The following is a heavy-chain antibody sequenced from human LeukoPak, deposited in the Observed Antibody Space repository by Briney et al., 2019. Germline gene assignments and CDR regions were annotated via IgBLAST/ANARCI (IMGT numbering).Heavy chain of an antibody. CDR1: GFSFTTYW. J-gene: IGHJ4*02. Sequence: GESLKISCQTSGFSFTTYWIGWVRQMPGKGLEWMGIIYPGDSVTRYSPSFEGQVPMSADKSINTAYLQWSSLKASDTAIYYCARRQGCSSTSCPPDYWGQGTLVTVSS. V-gene: IGHV5-51*01. CDR2: IYPGDSVT. D-gene: IGHD2-2*01. CDR3: ARRQGCSSTSCPPDY.